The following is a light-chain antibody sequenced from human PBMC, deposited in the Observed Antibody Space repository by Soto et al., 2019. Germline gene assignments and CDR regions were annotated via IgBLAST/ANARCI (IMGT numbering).Light chain of an antibody. J-gene: IGLJ2*01. CDR2: RSD. CDR3: SARDDSLSGVV. CDR1: SSNIGSNH. Sequence: QTVVTQPPSTSGTPGQRVTISCSGSSSNIGSNHVYWYQQFPGMAPKLLMYRSDQRPTGVPDRFSGSKSGTSASLAISGLRSDDEADYYCSARDDSLSGVVFGSGTKLTVL. V-gene: IGLV1-47*01.